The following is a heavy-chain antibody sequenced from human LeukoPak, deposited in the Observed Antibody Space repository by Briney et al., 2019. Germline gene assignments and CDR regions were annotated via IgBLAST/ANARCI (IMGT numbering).Heavy chain of an antibody. CDR2: INPNSGGT. J-gene: IGHJ4*02. Sequence: ASVKVSCKASGYTFTGYYMHWVRQAPGQGLEWMGWINPNSGGTNYAQKFQGRVTMTRDTSISTAYMELSRLRSDDTAVYYCAKVRPGCTNGVCPIGFDYWGQGTLVTVSS. V-gene: IGHV1-2*02. CDR3: AKVRPGCTNGVCPIGFDY. CDR1: GYTFTGYY. D-gene: IGHD2-8*01.